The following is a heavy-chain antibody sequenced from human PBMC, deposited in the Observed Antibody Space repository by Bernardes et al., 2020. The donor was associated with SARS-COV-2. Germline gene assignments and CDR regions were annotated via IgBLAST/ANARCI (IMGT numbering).Heavy chain of an antibody. CDR1: GYTLTELS. Sequence: ASVKVSCKVSGYTLTELSMHWVRQAPGKGLEWMGGSDPEDGETIYAQKFPGRVTMTEDTSTDTAYMDLSRLRSEDTAVYYCATEWAVAQYNSFDRWGQRTLVTVSS. CDR2: SDPEDGET. J-gene: IGHJ5*02. D-gene: IGHD6-19*01. V-gene: IGHV1-24*01. CDR3: ATEWAVAQYNSFDR.